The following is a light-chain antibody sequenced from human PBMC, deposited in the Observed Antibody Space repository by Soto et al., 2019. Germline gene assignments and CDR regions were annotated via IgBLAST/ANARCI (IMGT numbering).Light chain of an antibody. CDR3: QQYNSAPFT. CDR2: AAS. CDR1: QGIRNY. V-gene: IGKV1-27*01. J-gene: IGKJ3*01. Sequence: DIQMTQSLSSLSASVGDRVTITCRASQGIRNYLVWYQQRPGKVPKLLIYAASTLQSGVPSRFSGSGSGTDFTLTISSLQPEDVATYYCQQYNSAPFTFGPGTKVDIK.